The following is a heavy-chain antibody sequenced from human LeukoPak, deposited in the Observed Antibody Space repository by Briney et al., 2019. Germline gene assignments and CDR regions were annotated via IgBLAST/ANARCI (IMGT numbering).Heavy chain of an antibody. CDR1: GFTFTSSA. D-gene: IGHD1-1*01. V-gene: IGHV1-58*01. CDR3: AADAKVTTGRPLDY. J-gene: IGHJ4*02. CDR2: IVVGSGNT. Sequence: ASVKVSCKASGFTFTSSAVQWVRQARGQRLEWIGWIVVGSGNTNYAQKFQERVTITRDMSTSTAYMELGSLRSEDTAVYYCAADAKVTTGRPLDYWGQGTLVTVSS.